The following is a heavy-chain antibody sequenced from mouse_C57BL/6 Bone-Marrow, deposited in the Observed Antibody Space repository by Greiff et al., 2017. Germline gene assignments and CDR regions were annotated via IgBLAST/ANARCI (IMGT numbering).Heavy chain of an antibody. Sequence: EVKLMESGGDLVKPGGSLKLSCAASGFTFSSYGMSWVRQTPDKRLEWVATISSGGSYTYYPDSVKGRFTISRDNAKNTLYLQMSSLKSEDTAMYYCASLRWLLRGGVGFAYWGQGTLVTVSA. CDR1: GFTFSSYG. D-gene: IGHD2-3*01. V-gene: IGHV5-6*01. J-gene: IGHJ3*01. CDR2: ISSGGSYT. CDR3: ASLRWLLRGGVGFAY.